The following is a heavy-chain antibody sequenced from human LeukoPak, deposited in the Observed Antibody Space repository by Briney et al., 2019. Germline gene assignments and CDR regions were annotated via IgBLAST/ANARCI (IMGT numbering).Heavy chain of an antibody. CDR3: ARHGHHGDHDY. V-gene: IGHV4-59*08. Sequence: SETLSLTCTVSGDSISSYYWSWIRQPPGKRLEWIGCISDSGSTNYNPSLKSRVTISVDTSKNQFSLKLTSVTAADTAVYYCARHGHHGDHDYWGQGTLVTVSS. CDR1: GDSISSYY. J-gene: IGHJ4*02. D-gene: IGHD2-21*02. CDR2: ISDSGST.